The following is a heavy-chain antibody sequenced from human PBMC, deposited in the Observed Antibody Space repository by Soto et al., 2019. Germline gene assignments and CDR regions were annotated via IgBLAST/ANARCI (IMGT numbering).Heavy chain of an antibody. CDR3: TRLSGVCSSASCLSLDY. D-gene: IGHD2-2*01. V-gene: IGHV3-73*02. CDR1: GFTFSGSA. Sequence: EVPLVESGGGLVQPGGSLKLSCAASGFTFSGSAMDWVRQASGKGLEWVGRVRSKANGYATAYPASVKGRFTISRDDSNNTAYLQMNNLKTEDTAVYYCTRLSGVCSSASCLSLDYWGQGTLVTVSS. CDR2: VRSKANGYAT. J-gene: IGHJ4*02.